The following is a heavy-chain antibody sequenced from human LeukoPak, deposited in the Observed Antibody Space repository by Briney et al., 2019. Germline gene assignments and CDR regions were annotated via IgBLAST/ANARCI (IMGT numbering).Heavy chain of an antibody. CDR2: IYTSGST. CDR1: GGSISSGSYY. CDR3: ARDSSSWYYFDY. V-gene: IGHV4-61*02. Sequence: SETLSLTCTVSGGSISSGSYYWSWIRQPAGKGLEWIGRIYTSGSTNYNPSLKSRVTMSVDTSKNQFSLKLSSVTAADTAVYYCARDSSSWYYFDYWGQGTLVTVSS. J-gene: IGHJ4*02. D-gene: IGHD6-13*01.